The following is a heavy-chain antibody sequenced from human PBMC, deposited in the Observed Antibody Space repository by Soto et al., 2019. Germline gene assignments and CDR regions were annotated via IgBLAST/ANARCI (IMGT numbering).Heavy chain of an antibody. V-gene: IGHV1-69*06. CDR1: GGLISKYS. D-gene: IGHD5-12*01. CDR2: VLPISGST. Sequence: QVQLVQSGAEVRKPGSSVKVSGKTSGGLISKYSFNWLRQAPGQGLEWMGGVLPISGSTDYAQKFQGRLTITADRSTSTVYMELSRLRSDDTANYYCATIRVRGGPLRFEDGGQGMLISVSS. CDR3: ATIRVRGGPLRFED. J-gene: IGHJ4*01.